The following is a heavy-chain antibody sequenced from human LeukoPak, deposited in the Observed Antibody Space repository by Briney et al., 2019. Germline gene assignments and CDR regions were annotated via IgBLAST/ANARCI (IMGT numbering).Heavy chain of an antibody. CDR2: ISSSSSYI. V-gene: IGHV3-21*04. CDR3: AQIMITFGGVRDAFDI. D-gene: IGHD3-16*01. J-gene: IGHJ3*02. CDR1: GFTFSSYS. Sequence: GGSLRLSCAASGFTFSSYSMNWVRQAPGKGLEWVSSISSSSSYIYYADSVKGRFTISRDNSKNSLYLQMNSLRTEDTALYYCAQIMITFGGVRDAFDIWGQGTMVAVSS.